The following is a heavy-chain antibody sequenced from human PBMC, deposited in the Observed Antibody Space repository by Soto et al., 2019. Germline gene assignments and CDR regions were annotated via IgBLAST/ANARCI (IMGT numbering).Heavy chain of an antibody. CDR2: IWNDVSNK. CDR3: ARAYYASGMYTTNL. Sequence: QVHLVESGGGVVQPGRSLKLSCEASGFTFSSYVMHLVRQAPGKGLEWVAVIWNDVSNKYYADSVKGRFTISRDNSMNTLYLQINSLRAEDTAVYYCARAYYASGMYTTNLWGQGTLVTVSS. V-gene: IGHV3-33*01. D-gene: IGHD3-10*01. J-gene: IGHJ5*02. CDR1: GFTFSSYV.